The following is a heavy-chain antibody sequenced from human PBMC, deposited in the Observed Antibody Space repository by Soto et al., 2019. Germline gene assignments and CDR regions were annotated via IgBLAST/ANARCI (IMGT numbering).Heavy chain of an antibody. J-gene: IGHJ6*02. D-gene: IGHD3-10*01. CDR2: IYPGDSDT. CDR1: GYSFTSYW. Sequence: PGESLKISCKGSGYSFTSYWIGWVRQMPGKGLEWMGIIYPGDSDTRYSPSFQGQVTISADKSISTAYLQWSSLKASDTAMYYCARLFGGYYYGSGSYYNPPNYYYGMDVWGQGTTVTVSS. CDR3: ARLFGGYYYGSGSYYNPPNYYYGMDV. V-gene: IGHV5-51*01.